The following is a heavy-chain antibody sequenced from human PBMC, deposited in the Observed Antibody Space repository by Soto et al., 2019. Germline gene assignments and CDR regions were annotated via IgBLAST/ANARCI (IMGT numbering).Heavy chain of an antibody. J-gene: IGHJ3*02. D-gene: IGHD5-12*01. CDR2: IYHPGST. CDR1: GASINTYY. CDR3: ARVTVVATTGVYAFDI. V-gene: IGHV4-59*12. Sequence: SETLSLTCTVSGASINTYYWSWIRQPPGKGLEWIGEIYHPGSTNYNPSLKSRVTISVDTSKNQFSLKLSSVTAADTAVYYCARVTVVATTGVYAFDIWGQGTMVTVSS.